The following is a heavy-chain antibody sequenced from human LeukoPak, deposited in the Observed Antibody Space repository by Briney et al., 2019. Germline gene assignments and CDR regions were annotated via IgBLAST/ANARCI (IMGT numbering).Heavy chain of an antibody. CDR2: IYYSGST. D-gene: IGHD3-10*01. CDR3: ARPGSGSYSATFDY. CDR1: GGSISSYY. Sequence: PSETLSLTCTVSGGSISSYYWGWIRQPPGKGLEWIGSIYYSGSTYYNPSLKSRVTISVDTSKNQFSLKLSSVTAADTAVYYCARPGSGSYSATFDYWGQGTLVTVSS. J-gene: IGHJ4*02. V-gene: IGHV4-39*01.